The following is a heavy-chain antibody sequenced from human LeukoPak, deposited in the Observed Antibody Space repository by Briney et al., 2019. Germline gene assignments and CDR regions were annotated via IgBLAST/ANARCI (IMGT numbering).Heavy chain of an antibody. Sequence: SETLSLTCTVSGGSISSSSYYWGWIRQPPGKGLEWIGSIYYSGSTYYNPSLKSRVTISVDTSKNQFSLKLSSVTAADTAVYYCARLPLWFGELFDYWGQGTLVTVSS. CDR2: IYYSGST. J-gene: IGHJ4*02. V-gene: IGHV4-39*01. D-gene: IGHD3-10*01. CDR1: GGSISSSSYY. CDR3: ARLPLWFGELFDY.